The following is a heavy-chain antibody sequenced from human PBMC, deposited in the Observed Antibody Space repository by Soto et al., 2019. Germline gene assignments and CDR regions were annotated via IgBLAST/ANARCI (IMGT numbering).Heavy chain of an antibody. J-gene: IGHJ5*02. V-gene: IGHV4-34*01. CDR2: INHSGST. CDR3: ARARQYYDCEFDP. CDR1: GGSFSGYY. Sequence: SETLSLTCAVYGGSFSGYYWSWIRQPPGKGLEWIGEINHSGSTNYNPSLKSRDTRSVDKSKNQFSLKLSSVSAADTAMYYCARARQYYDCEFDPWGQGTLVTVSS. D-gene: IGHD3-22*01.